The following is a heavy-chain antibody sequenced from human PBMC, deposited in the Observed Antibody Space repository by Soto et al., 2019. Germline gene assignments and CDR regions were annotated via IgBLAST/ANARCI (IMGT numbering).Heavy chain of an antibody. CDR1: GFIFAENT. CDR3: ARGRKPDYYMDH. J-gene: IGHJ6*03. V-gene: IGHV3-20*01. Sequence: EVQIVESGGDVVRPGGSLRLSCAGSGFIFAENTMSWVHQVPGRGLEWVAGVNWDGGVGYADSVKGRFSITRDDAENSFYLQMSSLRAEDTAVYHCARGRKPDYYMDHWGRGTTVTVSS. CDR2: VNWDGGV.